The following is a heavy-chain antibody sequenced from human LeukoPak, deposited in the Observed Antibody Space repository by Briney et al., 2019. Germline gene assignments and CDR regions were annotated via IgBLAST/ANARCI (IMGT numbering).Heavy chain of an antibody. CDR1: GFTVSSNY. J-gene: IGHJ6*02. V-gene: IGHV3-23*01. CDR3: ASLPATVTKGYYYYYGMDV. D-gene: IGHD4-17*01. Sequence: SGGSLRLSCAASGFTVSSNYMSWVRQAPGKGLEWVSAISGSGGSTYYADSVKGRFTISRDNSKNTLYLQMNSLRAEDTAVYYCASLPATVTKGYYYYYGMDVWGQGTTVTVSS. CDR2: ISGSGGST.